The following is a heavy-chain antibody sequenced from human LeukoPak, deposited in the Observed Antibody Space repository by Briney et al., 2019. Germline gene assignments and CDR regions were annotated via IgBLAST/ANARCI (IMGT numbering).Heavy chain of an antibody. CDR3: AGTRGFMENWFDP. CDR1: GGSISSYY. V-gene: IGHV4-59*01. Sequence: SETLSLTCTVSGGSISSYYWSWIRQPPGKGLEWIGYIYYSGSTNYNPSLKSRVTISVDTSKNQFSLKLSSVTAADTAVYYCAGTRGFMENWFDPWGQGTLVTVSS. CDR2: IYYSGST. J-gene: IGHJ5*02. D-gene: IGHD3-16*01.